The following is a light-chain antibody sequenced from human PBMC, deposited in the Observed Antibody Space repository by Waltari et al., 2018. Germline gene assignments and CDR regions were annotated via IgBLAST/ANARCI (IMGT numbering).Light chain of an antibody. CDR1: QSVSSD. CDR2: GAS. Sequence: EIVMTQSPATLSLSPGERATLSCRASQSVSSDLAWYQQKPGQAPRLLIYGASTRATDIPARFSGSGSGTEFILTINSLQSEDFAVYYCQQYYSWPPLTFGGGTKVEIK. V-gene: IGKV3-15*01. J-gene: IGKJ4*01. CDR3: QQYYSWPPLT.